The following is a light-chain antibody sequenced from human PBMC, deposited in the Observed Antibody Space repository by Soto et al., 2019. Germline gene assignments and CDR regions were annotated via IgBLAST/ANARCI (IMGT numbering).Light chain of an antibody. CDR3: QQYGSSTGIT. J-gene: IGKJ5*01. Sequence: EIVLTQSPGTLSLSPGERATLSCRASQSVSSSHLAWYQQKPGQAPRLLIYGASSRATGIPDRFSGSGSGTDFTLTISRLEPEDFAVYYCQQYGSSTGITFGQGTRLEIK. CDR1: QSVSSSH. CDR2: GAS. V-gene: IGKV3-20*01.